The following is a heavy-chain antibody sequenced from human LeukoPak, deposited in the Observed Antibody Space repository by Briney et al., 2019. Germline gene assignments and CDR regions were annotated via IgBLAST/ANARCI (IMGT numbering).Heavy chain of an antibody. D-gene: IGHD6-19*01. V-gene: IGHV4-34*01. CDR1: GGSFSGYY. CDR3: ARIGSSGWYTGYYYGMDV. Sequence: PSETLSLTCAVYGGSFSGYYWSWIRQPPGKGLEWSGEINHSGSTNYNPSLKSRVTISVDTSKNQFSLKLSSVTAADTAVYYCARIGSSGWYTGYYYGMDVWGQGTTVTVSS. CDR2: INHSGST. J-gene: IGHJ6*02.